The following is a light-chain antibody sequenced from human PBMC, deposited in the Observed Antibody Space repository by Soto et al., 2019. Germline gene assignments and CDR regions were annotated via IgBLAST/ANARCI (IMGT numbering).Light chain of an antibody. CDR2: AAS. V-gene: IGKV1-6*01. Sequence: ATQMTQSPSSLSASVGDRVTIACRASQGIRTELGWYQQKAGEAPKLLIYAASTLQSGVPTRFSGSGSGTDFTLTISSLQPEDFATYYCLQDYDYPRTFGQGTKVEMK. CDR3: LQDYDYPRT. CDR1: QGIRTE. J-gene: IGKJ1*01.